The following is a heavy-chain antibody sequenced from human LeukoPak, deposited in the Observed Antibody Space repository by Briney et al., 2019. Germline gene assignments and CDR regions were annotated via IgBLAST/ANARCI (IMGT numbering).Heavy chain of an antibody. CDR2: IHTSGST. CDR3: ARAENNWFDP. V-gene: IGHV4-4*07. Sequence: PSETLSLTCTVSGGSISSYFCSWIRQPAGKGLEWIGRIHTSGSTNYNSSLKSRVTISVDTSKNQFSLKLSSVTAADTAVYYCARAENNWFDPWGQGTLVTVSS. CDR1: GGSISSYF. J-gene: IGHJ5*02.